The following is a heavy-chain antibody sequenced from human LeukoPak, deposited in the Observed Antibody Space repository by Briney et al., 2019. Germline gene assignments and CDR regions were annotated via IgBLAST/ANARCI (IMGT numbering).Heavy chain of an antibody. J-gene: IGHJ4*02. V-gene: IGHV5-51*01. Sequence: GESLKISCTGSGYTFRYYWIGWVRQMPGKGLEWMGIIYPGDSDTRYSPSLQGQVTISADKSISTAYLQWSSLKASDTAMYYCARHTPELGFDYWGQGTLVTVSS. CDR2: IYPGDSDT. CDR3: ARHTPELGFDY. CDR1: GYTFRYYW. D-gene: IGHD1-14*01.